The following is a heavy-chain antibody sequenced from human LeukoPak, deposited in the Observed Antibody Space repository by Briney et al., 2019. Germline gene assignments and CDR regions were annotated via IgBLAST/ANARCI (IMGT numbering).Heavy chain of an antibody. Sequence: SETLSLTCTVSGGSISSYYWSWIRQPPGMGLEWIGRIYYSGSTNYNPSLKSRVTISVDTSKDQFSLRLTSVTAADTAVYYCARSFLGDWYFDLWGRGTLVTVSS. D-gene: IGHD1-26*01. CDR1: GGSISSYY. CDR3: ARSFLGDWYFDL. V-gene: IGHV4-59*01. CDR2: IYYSGST. J-gene: IGHJ2*01.